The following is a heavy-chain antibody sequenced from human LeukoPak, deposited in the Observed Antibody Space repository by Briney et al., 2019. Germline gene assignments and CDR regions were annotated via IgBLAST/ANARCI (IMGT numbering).Heavy chain of an antibody. D-gene: IGHD6-13*01. J-gene: IGHJ4*02. V-gene: IGHV1-2*02. CDR2: INPNSGGT. Sequence: ASVKVSCKASGYTFTGYYMHWVRQAPGQGLEWMGWINPNSGGTKYAQKFQGRVTMTRDTSISTAYMELSRLTSDDTAVYYCASGGERYSSSWYGDYWGQGTLVTVSS. CDR1: GYTFTGYY. CDR3: ASGGERYSSSWYGDY.